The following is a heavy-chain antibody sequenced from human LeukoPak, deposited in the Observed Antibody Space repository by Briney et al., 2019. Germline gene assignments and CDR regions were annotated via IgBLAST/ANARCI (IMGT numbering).Heavy chain of an antibody. Sequence: GGSLRLSCAASGFTFDDYAMHWVRQATGKGLEWVSGISWNSGSIGYADSVKGRFTISRDNAKNSLYLQMNSLRAEDTALYYCATRGYSYGPFDYWGQGTLVTVSS. CDR3: ATRGYSYGPFDY. CDR2: ISWNSGSI. CDR1: GFTFDDYA. D-gene: IGHD5-18*01. J-gene: IGHJ4*02. V-gene: IGHV3-9*01.